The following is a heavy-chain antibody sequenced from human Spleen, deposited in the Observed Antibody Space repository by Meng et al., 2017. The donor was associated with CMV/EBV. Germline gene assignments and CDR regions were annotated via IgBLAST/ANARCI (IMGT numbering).Heavy chain of an antibody. CDR2: IFYTGST. CDR3: AIYTGRPRGFEF. V-gene: IGHV4-39*01. D-gene: IGHD1-26*01. Sequence: VSGDSISSGNSFWGWLRQSPGKGREWIGSIFYTGSTFYNPSLESRATISVDTSRNQFSLGLSSVTAADTAVYYCAIYTGRPRGFEFWGRGTLVTVSS. CDR1: GDSISSGNSF. J-gene: IGHJ4*02.